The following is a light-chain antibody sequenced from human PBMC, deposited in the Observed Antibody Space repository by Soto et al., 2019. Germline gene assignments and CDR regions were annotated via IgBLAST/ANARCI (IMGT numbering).Light chain of an antibody. CDR3: QEYNSYSRR. CDR2: QAS. Sequence: DIQMTQSPSALSASVGARVPITCRASQTISSWLAWYQQKPGEAPRLLIYQASSLETEVPSRFSGSGSGTEFTRAICSLQADEFATSYCQEYNSYSRRFGEGTKVDIK. CDR1: QTISSW. V-gene: IGKV1-5*03. J-gene: IGKJ1*01.